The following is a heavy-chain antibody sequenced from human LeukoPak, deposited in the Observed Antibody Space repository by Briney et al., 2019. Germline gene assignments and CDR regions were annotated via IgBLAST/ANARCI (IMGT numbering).Heavy chain of an antibody. CDR1: GYTFTIYG. Sequence: ASVKVSCKASGYTFTIYGISWVRQAPGQGLEWMGGIIPIFGTANYAQKFQGRVTITADKSTSTAYMELSSLRSEDTAVYYCARDDDYGDYVRPFDYWGQGTLVTVSS. D-gene: IGHD4-17*01. J-gene: IGHJ4*02. CDR3: ARDDDYGDYVRPFDY. V-gene: IGHV1-69*06. CDR2: IIPIFGTA.